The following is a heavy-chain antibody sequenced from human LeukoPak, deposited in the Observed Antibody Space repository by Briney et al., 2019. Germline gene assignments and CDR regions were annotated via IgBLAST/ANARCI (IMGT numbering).Heavy chain of an antibody. CDR2: IYYSGST. Sequence: SETLSLTRTVSGGSISSYYWSWIRQPPGKGLECIGYIYYSGSTNYNPSLKSRVTISVDTSKNQFSLKLSSVTAADTAVYYCARRKGGDCFDYWGQGTLVTVSS. CDR1: GGSISSYY. D-gene: IGHD2-21*01. V-gene: IGHV4-59*01. CDR3: ARRKGGDCFDY. J-gene: IGHJ4*02.